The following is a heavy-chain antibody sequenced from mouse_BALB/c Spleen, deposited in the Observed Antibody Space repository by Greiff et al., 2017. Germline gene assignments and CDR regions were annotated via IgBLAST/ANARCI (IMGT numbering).Heavy chain of an antibody. D-gene: IGHD2-4*01. CDR3: ARYDYDGVWFAY. CDR1: GFTFSSYT. Sequence: EVKLEESGGGLVKPGGSLKLSCAASGFTFSSYTMSWVRQTPEKRLEWVATISSGGGNTYYPDSVKGRFTISRDNAKNNLYLQMSSLRSEDTALYYCARYDYDGVWFAYWGQGTLVTVSA. V-gene: IGHV5-9*03. CDR2: ISSGGGNT. J-gene: IGHJ3*01.